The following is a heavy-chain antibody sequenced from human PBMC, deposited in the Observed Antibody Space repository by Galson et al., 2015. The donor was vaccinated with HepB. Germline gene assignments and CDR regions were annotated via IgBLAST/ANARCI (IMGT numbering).Heavy chain of an antibody. CDR3: ARVGDGFNLDF. D-gene: IGHD5-24*01. V-gene: IGHV3-21*01. J-gene: IGHJ4*02. CDR1: GFKFSNYA. CDR2: MSSSGSHV. Sequence: SLRLSCAASGFKFSNYAMHWVRQAPGKGLEWVSSMSSSGSHVFYADSVRGRFTISRDNSENSVFLQMDSLRVEDTAVYFCARVGDGFNLDFWGQGILVTVSS.